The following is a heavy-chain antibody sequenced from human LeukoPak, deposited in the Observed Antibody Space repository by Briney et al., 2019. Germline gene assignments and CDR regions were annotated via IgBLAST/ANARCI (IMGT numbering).Heavy chain of an antibody. J-gene: IGHJ5*02. CDR3: AKVRYGTFNWFDP. Sequence: PSETLSLTCTVSGDXINNYYCSWIRQPAGKGLEWIGRIYSTGTTNYNPSLKSRVTMSVDTSKNQFSLKLSSVTAADTAVYYCAKVRYGTFNWFDPWGQGTLVTVSS. CDR2: IYSTGTT. CDR1: GDXINNYY. D-gene: IGHD2/OR15-2a*01. V-gene: IGHV4-4*07.